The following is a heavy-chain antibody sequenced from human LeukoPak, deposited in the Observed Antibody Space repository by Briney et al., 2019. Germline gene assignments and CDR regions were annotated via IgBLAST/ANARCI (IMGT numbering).Heavy chain of an antibody. D-gene: IGHD3-10*01. CDR3: ARDYGSGKIGYYYGMDV. Sequence: PGRSLRLSCAASGFTFSSYGMHWVRQAPGKGLEWVAVIWYDGSNKYYADSVKGRFTISRDNSKNTLYLQMNSLRAEDTAVYYCARDYGSGKIGYYYGMDVWGKGTTVTVSS. V-gene: IGHV3-33*01. J-gene: IGHJ6*04. CDR1: GFTFSSYG. CDR2: IWYDGSNK.